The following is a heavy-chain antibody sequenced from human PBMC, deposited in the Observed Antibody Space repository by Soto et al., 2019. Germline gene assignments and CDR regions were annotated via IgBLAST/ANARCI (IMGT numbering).Heavy chain of an antibody. CDR2: IYYSGST. V-gene: IGHV4-61*01. D-gene: IGHD3-22*01. Sequence: SETLSLTCTVSGGSVSSGSYYWSWIRQPPGKGLEWIGYIYYSGSTNYNPSLKSRVTISVDTSKNQFSLKLSSVTAADTAVYYCARSSTMIVVVITAGAFDIWGQGTMVTVS. J-gene: IGHJ3*02. CDR1: GGSVSSGSYY. CDR3: ARSSTMIVVVITAGAFDI.